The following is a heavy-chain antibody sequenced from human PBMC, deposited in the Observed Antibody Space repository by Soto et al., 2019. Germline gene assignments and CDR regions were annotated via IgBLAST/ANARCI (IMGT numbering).Heavy chain of an antibody. J-gene: IGHJ6*02. Sequence: EVQLLESGGGLVQPGGSLRLSCAASGFTFSSYAMSWVRQAPGKGLEWVSAISGSGGSTYYADSVKGRFTISRDNSKNTLYLQMNSLRAEDTAVYYCASTTGTTSYYYYGMDVWGQGTTVTVSS. D-gene: IGHD1-7*01. CDR3: ASTTGTTSYYYYGMDV. V-gene: IGHV3-23*01. CDR2: ISGSGGST. CDR1: GFTFSSYA.